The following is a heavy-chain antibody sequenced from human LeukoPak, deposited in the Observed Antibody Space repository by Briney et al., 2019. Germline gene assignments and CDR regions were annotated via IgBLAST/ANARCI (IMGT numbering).Heavy chain of an antibody. Sequence: SETLSLTCTVSGGSINTYYWSWIRQPPGKGLEWIGYIYHSESTNYNPSLKSRVTISGDTSKNQFSLKMSSVTAADTAVYYCARVRYSGYDFPLYYFDYWGQGTLVTVSS. V-gene: IGHV4-59*01. CDR1: GGSINTYY. CDR3: ARVRYSGYDFPLYYFDY. CDR2: IYHSEST. J-gene: IGHJ4*02. D-gene: IGHD5-12*01.